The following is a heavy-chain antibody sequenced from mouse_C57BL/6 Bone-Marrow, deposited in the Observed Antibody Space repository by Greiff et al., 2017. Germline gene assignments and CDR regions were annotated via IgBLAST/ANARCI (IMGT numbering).Heavy chain of an antibody. CDR1: GYTFTDYY. CDR2: IYPGSGDT. J-gene: IGHJ4*01. V-gene: IGHV1-76*01. D-gene: IGHD3-2*02. Sequence: VQLQQPGAELVRPGASVKLSCKASGYTFTDYYINWVKQRPGQGLEWIARIYPGSGDTYYNEKFKGKATLTAEKPASTAYMQLSSLTSEDSAVYVCASSKGKLRLRAMDYWGQGTSVTVSS. CDR3: ASSKGKLRLRAMDY.